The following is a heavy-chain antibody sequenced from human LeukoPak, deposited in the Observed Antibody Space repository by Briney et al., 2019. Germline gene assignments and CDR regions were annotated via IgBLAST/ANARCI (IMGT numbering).Heavy chain of an antibody. CDR2: IIPIFGTA. CDR3: ARLDEYSSSSRYYGMDV. Sequence: SVKVSCKAPGGTFISYAISWVRQAPGQGLEWMGGIIPIFGTANYAQKFQGRVAITADESTSTAYMELSSLRSEDTAVYYCARLDEYSSSSRYYGMDVWGQGTTVTVSS. CDR1: GGTFISYA. V-gene: IGHV1-69*13. J-gene: IGHJ6*02. D-gene: IGHD6-6*01.